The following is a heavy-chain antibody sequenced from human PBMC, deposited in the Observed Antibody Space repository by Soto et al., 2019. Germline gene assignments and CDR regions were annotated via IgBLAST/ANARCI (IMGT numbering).Heavy chain of an antibody. J-gene: IGHJ4*02. CDR3: ARDVAAADY. V-gene: IGHV1-3*05. CDR1: GYTFTSYA. CDR2: INAGNGNT. Sequence: QVQIVQSGAEEKKPVASVKVSCKASGYTFTSYAMHWVRQAPGQRLEWMGWINAGNGNTKYSQRFQGRVTITRDTPASKAYMELSSLRSEDPAVYYCARDVAAADYWGQGTLVTVSS. D-gene: IGHD6-13*01.